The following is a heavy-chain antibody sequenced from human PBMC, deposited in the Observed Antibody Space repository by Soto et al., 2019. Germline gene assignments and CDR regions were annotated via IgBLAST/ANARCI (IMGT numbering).Heavy chain of an antibody. V-gene: IGHV4-59*01. CDR1: GGSISSYY. J-gene: IGHJ6*02. D-gene: IGHD4-4*01. CDR2: IYYSGST. Sequence: SETLSLTCTVSGGSISSYYWSWIRQPPGKGLEWIGYIYYSGSTNYNPSLKSRVTISVDTSKNQFSLKLSSVTAADTAVYYCARVPVTYGGYYYYYGMDVWGQGTTVTVSS. CDR3: ARVPVTYGGYYYYYGMDV.